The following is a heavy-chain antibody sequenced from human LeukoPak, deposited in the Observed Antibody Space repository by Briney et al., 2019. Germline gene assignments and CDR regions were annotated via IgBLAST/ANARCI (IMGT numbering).Heavy chain of an antibody. J-gene: IGHJ5*02. CDR1: GFTFRNHA. CDR3: ARCTKYTTGWCNWFDP. Sequence: GGSLRLSCAASGFTFRNHAMNWVRQTPGKGLEWVSSISTDGVNTYYADSVKGRFTISRDTSNDTLYLQMNSLSAEDTAVYYCARCTKYTTGWCNWFDPWGQGTLVTVSS. CDR2: ISTDGVNT. V-gene: IGHV3-23*01. D-gene: IGHD6-19*01.